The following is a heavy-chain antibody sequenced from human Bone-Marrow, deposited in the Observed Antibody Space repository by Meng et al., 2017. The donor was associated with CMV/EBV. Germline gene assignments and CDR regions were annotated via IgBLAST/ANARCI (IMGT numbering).Heavy chain of an antibody. CDR2: IKSETDGGTT. CDR1: GLTFSKAW. D-gene: IGHD2-2*01. Sequence: GESLKISCAVSGLTFSKAWMSWVRQAPGKGLEWVGRIKSETDGGTTDYAAHVQGRFTISRDYSKTTLFLQMNSLKTEDTAMYYCTTDQYISGRIVVPAATFPGEGWGQGTVVTVSS. J-gene: IGHJ3*01. V-gene: IGHV3-15*01. CDR3: TTDQYISGRIVVPAATFPGEG.